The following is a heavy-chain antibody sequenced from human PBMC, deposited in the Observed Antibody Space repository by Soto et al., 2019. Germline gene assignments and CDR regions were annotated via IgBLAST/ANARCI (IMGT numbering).Heavy chain of an antibody. J-gene: IGHJ3*01. D-gene: IGHD3-3*01. CDR2: ISYDGSNK. CDR1: GFTFSSYA. Sequence: PGGSLRLSCAASGFTFSSYAMHWVRQAPGKGLEWVAVISYDGSNKYYADSVKGRFTISRDNSKNTLYLQMNSLRAEDTAVYYCARGTSITIFGVVIIDAFDLWGQRTMVTVSS. CDR3: ARGTSITIFGVVIIDAFDL. V-gene: IGHV3-30-3*01.